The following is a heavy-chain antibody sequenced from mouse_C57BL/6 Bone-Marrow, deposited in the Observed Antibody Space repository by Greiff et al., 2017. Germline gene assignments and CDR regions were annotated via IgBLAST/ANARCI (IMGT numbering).Heavy chain of an antibody. CDR2: INPSSGYP. CDR3: ARSGRNSSGYYYAMDY. CDR1: GYTFTSYT. D-gene: IGHD3-2*02. V-gene: IGHV1-4*01. J-gene: IGHJ4*01. Sequence: QVQLQQSGAELARPGASVKMSCKASGYTFTSYTMHWVNQRPGKGLEWIGYINPSSGYPKYNQKFKDKATLPADKSSSTVYMQMSSLTSGDSAVYYCARSGRNSSGYYYAMDYWGQGTSVTVSS.